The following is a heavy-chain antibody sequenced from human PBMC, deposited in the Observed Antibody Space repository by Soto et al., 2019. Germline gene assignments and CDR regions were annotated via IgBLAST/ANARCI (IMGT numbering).Heavy chain of an antibody. V-gene: IGHV4-31*03. Sequence: QVQLQESGPGLVKPSQTLSLTCTVSGGSISSGGSYWSWTRQHPGKGPEWIGYLHYSGSTYYNPSVKSRVTIWVDPPKEQASLKLSSVTAADAAVYYCARDSSGLDYWGQGTLVTVCS. CDR2: LHYSGST. J-gene: IGHJ4*02. CDR3: ARDSSGLDY. CDR1: GGSISSGGSY. D-gene: IGHD6-19*01.